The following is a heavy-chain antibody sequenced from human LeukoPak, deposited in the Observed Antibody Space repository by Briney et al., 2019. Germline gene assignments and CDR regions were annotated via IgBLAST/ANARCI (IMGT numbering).Heavy chain of an antibody. V-gene: IGHV3-21*01. CDR3: ARGFYDSSAFDY. J-gene: IGHJ4*02. D-gene: IGHD3-22*01. CDR1: GFTFSSHS. CDR2: ISSSSSYI. Sequence: GGSLRLSCAASGFTFSSHSMNWVRQAPGKGLEWVSSISSSSSYIYYADSVKGRFTISRDNAKNSLYLQMNSLRAEDTAVYYCARGFYDSSAFDYWGQGTLVTVSP.